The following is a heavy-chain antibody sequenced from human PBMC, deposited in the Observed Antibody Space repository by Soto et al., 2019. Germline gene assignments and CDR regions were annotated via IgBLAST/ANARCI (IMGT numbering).Heavy chain of an antibody. CDR2: ISAYNGNT. J-gene: IGHJ6*02. CDR3: XXXXXXXXXXXXXXXMDV. Sequence: QVQLVQSGAEVKKPGASVKVSCKASGYTFTSYGISWVRQAPGQGLEWMGWISAYNGNTNYAQKIQGRVTMTTDTXXXXXXXXXXXXXXXXXXXXXXXXXXXXXXXXXXXXXMDVWGQGTTVTVSS. CDR1: GYTFTSYG. V-gene: IGHV1-18*01.